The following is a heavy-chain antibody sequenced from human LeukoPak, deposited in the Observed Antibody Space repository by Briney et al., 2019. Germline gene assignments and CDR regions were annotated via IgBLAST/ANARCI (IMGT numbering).Heavy chain of an antibody. Sequence: ASVKVSCKASGGTFSSYAINWVRQATGQGLEWMGWMNPNSGNTGYAQKFQGRVTMTRNTSISTAYMELSSLRSEDTAVYYCASEYMTTVTTVPWGQGTLVTVSS. CDR1: GGTFSSYA. V-gene: IGHV1-8*02. CDR3: ASEYMTTVTTVP. D-gene: IGHD4-17*01. J-gene: IGHJ5*02. CDR2: MNPNSGNT.